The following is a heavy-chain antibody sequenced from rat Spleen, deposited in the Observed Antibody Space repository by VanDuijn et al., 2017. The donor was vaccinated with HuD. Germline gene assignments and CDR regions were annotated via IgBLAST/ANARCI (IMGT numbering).Heavy chain of an antibody. CDR1: GFSLTSYS. J-gene: IGHJ1*01. CDR3: ARLPTGIPLDYRYFNV. CDR2: ILSNGGI. D-gene: IGHD2-1*01. V-gene: IGHV2-15*01. Sequence: QVQLKESGPGLVQPSETLSLTCTVSGFSLTSYSVSWIRQPSGKGLEWMGVILSNGGIDYNSAIKSRRSFSRDTSKSQVLLQMSRLQTEDTATYYYARLPTGIPLDYRYFNVLDPGNILTLSS.